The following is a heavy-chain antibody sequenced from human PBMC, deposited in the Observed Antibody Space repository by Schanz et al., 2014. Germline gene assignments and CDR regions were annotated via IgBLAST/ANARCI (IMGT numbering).Heavy chain of an antibody. V-gene: IGHV1-18*01. CDR1: GYPFSNYG. D-gene: IGHD2-2*01. J-gene: IGHJ4*02. CDR3: ARDVPINHC. Sequence: QVQMVQSGAEVKKPGASVKVSCKASGYPFSNYGISWLRQAPGQGFEWMAWMSYNGNTKYAQSLQGRVTVTRDTSTSTSYMELRSLTSDDTAVYYCARDVPINHCWGQGTPVTVSS. CDR2: MSYNGNT.